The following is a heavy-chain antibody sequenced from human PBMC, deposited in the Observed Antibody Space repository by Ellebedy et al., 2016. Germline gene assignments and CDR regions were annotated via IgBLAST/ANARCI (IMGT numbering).Heavy chain of an antibody. D-gene: IGHD6-6*01. Sequence: GESLKISXAASGFTFGIFFMSWVRQAPGKGLDWVSTISPGGDDTDYADFVKGRFTISRDSSRNTLYLQMNSLRAEDTAVYYCAPRAIAAPKWGQGTLVTVSS. J-gene: IGHJ4*02. CDR1: GFTFGIFF. V-gene: IGHV3-23*01. CDR3: APRAIAAPK. CDR2: ISPGGDDT.